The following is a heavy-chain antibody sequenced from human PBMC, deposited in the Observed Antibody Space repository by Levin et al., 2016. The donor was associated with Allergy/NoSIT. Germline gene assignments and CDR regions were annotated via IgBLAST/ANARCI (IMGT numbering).Heavy chain of an antibody. CDR1: GFTFSNAW. CDR2: IKSKTDGGIT. V-gene: IGHV3-15*01. CDR3: TTVVVVAARRALVDY. J-gene: IGHJ4*02. D-gene: IGHD2-15*01. Sequence: GGSLRLSCAASGFTFSNAWMSWVRQAPGKGLEWVGRIKSKTDGGITDYAAPVKGRFTISRDDSKNTLYLQMNSLKTEDTAVYYCTTVVVVAARRALVDYWGQGTLVTVSS.